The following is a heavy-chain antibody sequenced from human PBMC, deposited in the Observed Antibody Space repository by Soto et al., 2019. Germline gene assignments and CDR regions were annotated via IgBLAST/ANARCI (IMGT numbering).Heavy chain of an antibody. CDR3: ARDNGSGSYGYYYYGMDV. D-gene: IGHD3-10*01. Sequence: SETLSLTCTVSGASISSSSYSWXWIRQPPGKGLEWIGNIDYRGTTYYNPSLKSRVTLSGDTSKNQFSLRLSSVTAADTAVYYCARDNGSGSYGYYYYGMDVWGQGTTVTVSS. V-gene: IGHV4-39*01. CDR1: GASISSSSYS. CDR2: IDYRGTT. J-gene: IGHJ6*02.